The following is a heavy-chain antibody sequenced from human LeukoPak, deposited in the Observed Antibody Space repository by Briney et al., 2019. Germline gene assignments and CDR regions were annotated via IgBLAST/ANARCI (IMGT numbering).Heavy chain of an antibody. V-gene: IGHV3-23*01. CDR3: AKHVDDYGDSCFDY. Sequence: PGGSLRLSCAASGFNFSSYSMNWVRQAPGEGLEWVSAINGSGGSTYYADSVKGRFTISRDNSKNTLYLQMNSLRAEDTAVYYCAKHVDDYGDSCFDYWGQGTLVTVSS. CDR1: GFNFSSYS. CDR2: INGSGGST. J-gene: IGHJ4*02. D-gene: IGHD4-17*01.